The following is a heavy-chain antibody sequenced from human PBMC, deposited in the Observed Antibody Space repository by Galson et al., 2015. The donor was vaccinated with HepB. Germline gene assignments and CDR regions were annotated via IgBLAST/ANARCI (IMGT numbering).Heavy chain of an antibody. CDR3: ARDREMSTRWPDYYLHSGMDA. V-gene: IGHV3-30*01. D-gene: IGHD5-24*01. Sequence: SLRLSCAASGFTFSTYTMHWVRQAPGKGLEWVSLTSYDERNKNYADSVKGRFTISRDNSKNTLYLQMNSLRPEDTAVYYCARDREMSTRWPDYYLHSGMDAWGQGTTVTVSS. CDR1: GFTFSTYT. J-gene: IGHJ6*02. CDR2: TSYDERNK.